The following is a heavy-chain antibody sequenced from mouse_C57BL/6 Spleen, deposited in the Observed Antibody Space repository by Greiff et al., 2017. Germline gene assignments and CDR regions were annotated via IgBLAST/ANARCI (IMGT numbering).Heavy chain of an antibody. CDR2: ISDGGSYT. CDR1: GFTFSSYA. Sequence: EVNLVESGGGLVKPGGSLKLSCAASGFTFSSYAMSWVRQTPEKRLEWVATISDGGSYTYYPDNVKGRFTISRDNAKNNLYLQMSHLKSEDTAMYYCARPDSSRAMDYWGQGTSVTVSS. CDR3: ARPDSSRAMDY. J-gene: IGHJ4*01. V-gene: IGHV5-4*03. D-gene: IGHD3-2*02.